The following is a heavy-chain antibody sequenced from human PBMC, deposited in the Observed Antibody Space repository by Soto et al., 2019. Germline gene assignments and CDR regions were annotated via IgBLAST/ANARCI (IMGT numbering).Heavy chain of an antibody. V-gene: IGHV3-66*01. CDR2: IFSAGST. CDR3: AKGAGGYRWRSPTFDY. D-gene: IGHD5-18*01. CDR1: GFTVSNNY. J-gene: IGHJ4*02. Sequence: EVQVVESGGGLVQPGGSLRLSCAASGFTVSNNYMTWVRQAPGKGLDWVSIIFSAGSTYYADSVRGRFTISRDNSKNRLYLQMNSLRVEDTAIYYCAKGAGGYRWRSPTFDYWGQGTLVTVSS.